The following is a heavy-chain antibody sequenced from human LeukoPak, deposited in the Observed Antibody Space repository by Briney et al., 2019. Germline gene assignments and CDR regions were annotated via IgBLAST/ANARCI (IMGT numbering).Heavy chain of an antibody. CDR1: GFTFSSYG. D-gene: IGHD3-10*01. CDR2: IWYDGSNK. V-gene: IGHV3-33*06. J-gene: IGHJ6*03. Sequence: PGGSLRLSCAASGFTFSSYGMHWVRQAPGKGLEWVAVIWYDGSNKYYADSVKGRFTISRDNSKNTLYLQMNSLRAEDTAVYYCAKEGYYGSGSYHMDVWGKGTTVTVSS. CDR3: AKEGYYGSGSYHMDV.